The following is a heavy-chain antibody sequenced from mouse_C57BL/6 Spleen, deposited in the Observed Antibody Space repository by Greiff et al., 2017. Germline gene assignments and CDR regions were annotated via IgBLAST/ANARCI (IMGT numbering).Heavy chain of an antibody. D-gene: IGHD2-3*01. V-gene: IGHV8-12*01. CDR3: ARSYDGYPGCAV. J-gene: IGHJ3*01. CDR2: IYWDDDK. CDR1: GFSLSTSGMG. Sequence: QVTLKVSGPGILQSSQTLSLTCSFSGFSLSTSGMGVSWIRQPSGKGLEWLAHIYWDDDKRYNPSLKRRLTISKDTSRDQVYLKITSVDTADTSTCYCARSYDGYPGCAVWGQGTLVTVSA.